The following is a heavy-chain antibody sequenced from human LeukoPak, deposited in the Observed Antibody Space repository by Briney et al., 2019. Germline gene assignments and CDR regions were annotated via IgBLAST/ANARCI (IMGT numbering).Heavy chain of an antibody. V-gene: IGHV3-30*04. CDR3: ARPGFGELFVGYAFDI. J-gene: IGHJ3*02. D-gene: IGHD3-10*01. CDR1: GFTFSSYA. CDR2: ISYDGSNK. Sequence: GGSLRLSCVASGFTFSSYAMHWVRQAPGKGLEWVAVISYDGSNKYYADSVKGRFTISRDNSKNTLYLQMNSLRAEDTAVYYCARPGFGELFVGYAFDIWGQGTMVTVSS.